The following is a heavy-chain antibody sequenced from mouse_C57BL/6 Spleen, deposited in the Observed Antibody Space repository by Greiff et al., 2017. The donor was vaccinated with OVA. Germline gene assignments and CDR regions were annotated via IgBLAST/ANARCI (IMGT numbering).Heavy chain of an antibody. Sequence: EVQLQESGGGLVQPGGSMKLSCVASGFTFSNYWMNWVRQSPEKGLEWVAQIRLKSDNYATHYAESVKGRFTISRDDSKSSVYLQMNNLRAEDTGIYYCTGTPYYDYDGFAYWGQGTLVTVSA. CDR3: TGTPYYDYDGFAY. J-gene: IGHJ3*01. D-gene: IGHD2-4*01. CDR1: GFTFSNYW. V-gene: IGHV6-3*01. CDR2: IRLKSDNYAT.